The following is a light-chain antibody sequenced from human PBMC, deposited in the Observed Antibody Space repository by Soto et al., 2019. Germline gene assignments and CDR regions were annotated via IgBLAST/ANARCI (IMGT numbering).Light chain of an antibody. CDR3: QSYDSSFYVV. CDR1: SSNIGAGYD. J-gene: IGLJ2*01. V-gene: IGLV1-40*01. Sequence: QSVLTQPPSVSGAPAQRVTISCTGSSSNIGAGYDVHWYQQLPGTAPKLLIYGNSNRPSGVPDRFSGSKSGTSASLAITGLQAEDEADYYCQSYDSSFYVVFGGGTQLTVL. CDR2: GNS.